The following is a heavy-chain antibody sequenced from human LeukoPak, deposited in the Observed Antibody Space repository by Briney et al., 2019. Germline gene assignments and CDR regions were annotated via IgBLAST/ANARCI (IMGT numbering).Heavy chain of an antibody. Sequence: PGGSLRLSCAASGFSVSYNYMSWVRQAPGKGLEWVSVTYSGGTTLYADSVKGRFIISRDTSKNTLYLQVNSLRAEDTAVYYCARVLRTGWLAGDYWGQGTLVAVSS. J-gene: IGHJ4*02. CDR2: TYSGGTT. CDR3: ARVLRTGWLAGDY. D-gene: IGHD1-14*01. V-gene: IGHV3-66*01. CDR1: GFSVSYNY.